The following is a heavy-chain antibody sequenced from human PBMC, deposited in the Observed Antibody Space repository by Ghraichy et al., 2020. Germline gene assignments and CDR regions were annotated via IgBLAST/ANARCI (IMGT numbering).Heavy chain of an antibody. J-gene: IGHJ4*02. D-gene: IGHD2-2*01. CDR2: IYYSGST. CDR1: GGSISSYY. V-gene: IGHV4-59*08. CDR3: ARRYCSSTSCHAFDY. Sequence: SETLSLTCTVSGGSISSYYWSWIRQPPGKGLEWIGYIYYSGSTTYNPSLKSRVTISVDTSKNQFSLKLSSVTAADTAVYYCARRYCSSTSCHAFDYWGQGTLVTVSS.